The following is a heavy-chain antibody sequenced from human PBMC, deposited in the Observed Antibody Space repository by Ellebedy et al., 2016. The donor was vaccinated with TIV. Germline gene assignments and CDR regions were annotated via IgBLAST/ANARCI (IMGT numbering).Heavy chain of an antibody. V-gene: IGHV4-59*08. CDR1: GGSISSYY. J-gene: IGHJ4*01. Sequence: SETLSLTCTVSGGSISSYYWSWIRQPPGKGLEWIGYIYYSGSTNYNPSLKSRVTISVDTSKHQFSLKLSSVTAADTAVYYCARQGDFYASGNFPYFDSWGHGTVVTVS. CDR2: IYYSGST. CDR3: ARQGDFYASGNFPYFDS. D-gene: IGHD2/OR15-2a*01.